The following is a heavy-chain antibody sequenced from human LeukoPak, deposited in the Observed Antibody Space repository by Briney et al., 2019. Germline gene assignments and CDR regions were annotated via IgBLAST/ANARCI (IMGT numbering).Heavy chain of an antibody. Sequence: GGSLRLSCAASGFTFSSYGMSWVRQAPGKGLDWVANIKEDGSEKYYVDSVKGRFTISRDNAKNSLYLQMNSLRAEDTAVYYCARVFSGYVNYWGQGTLVAVSS. CDR3: ARVFSGYVNY. J-gene: IGHJ4*02. CDR1: GFTFSSYG. D-gene: IGHD5-12*01. CDR2: IKEDGSEK. V-gene: IGHV3-7*01.